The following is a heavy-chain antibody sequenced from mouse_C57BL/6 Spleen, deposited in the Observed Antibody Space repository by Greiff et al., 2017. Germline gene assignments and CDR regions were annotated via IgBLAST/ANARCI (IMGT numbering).Heavy chain of an antibody. Sequence: EVQLQQSGPELVKPGASVKISCKASGYTFADYYMNWVKQSHGKSLEWIGDINPNNGGTSYNQKFKGKATLTVDKSSSTAYMELRSLTSEDSAVYYCAGGYYVGYWGQGTTLTVSS. J-gene: IGHJ2*01. D-gene: IGHD1-1*02. CDR3: AGGYYVGY. V-gene: IGHV1-26*01. CDR1: GYTFADYY. CDR2: INPNNGGT.